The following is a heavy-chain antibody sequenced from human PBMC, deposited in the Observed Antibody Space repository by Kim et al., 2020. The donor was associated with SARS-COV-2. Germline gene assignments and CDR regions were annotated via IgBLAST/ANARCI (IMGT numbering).Heavy chain of an antibody. V-gene: IGHV4-30-2*01. CDR2: IYYSGST. J-gene: IGHJ6*02. CDR1: GVSISSGGYP. D-gene: IGHD3-10*01. Sequence: SETLSLTCAVSGVSISSGGYPWSWIPQPPGKGLEWIGYIYYSGSTYYNPALKSRATISVDRSKNQFSLKLSSVTAADTAVYYCARGYCSGVSYGMDVLG. CDR3: ARGYCSGVSYGMDV.